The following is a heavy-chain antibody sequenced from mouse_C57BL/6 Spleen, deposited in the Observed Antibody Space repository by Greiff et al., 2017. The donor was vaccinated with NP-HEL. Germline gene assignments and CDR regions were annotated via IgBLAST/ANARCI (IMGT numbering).Heavy chain of an antibody. V-gene: IGHV1-82*01. J-gene: IGHJ2*01. CDR1: GYAFSSSW. CDR3: AREPTASFDY. CDR2: IYPGDGDT. D-gene: IGHD1-2*01. Sequence: QVQLKQSGPELVKPGASVKISCKASGYAFSSSWMNWVKQRPGKGLEWIGRIYPGDGDTNYNGKFKGKATLTADKSSSTAYMQLSSLTSEDSAVYFCAREPTASFDYWGQGTTLTVSS.